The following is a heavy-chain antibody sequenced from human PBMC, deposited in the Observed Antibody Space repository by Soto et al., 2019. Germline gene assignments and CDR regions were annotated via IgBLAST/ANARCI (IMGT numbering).Heavy chain of an antibody. CDR3: AKGFDYGDTKHIDH. Sequence: GASLRVSXAASGFDFSTHALTWVRQAPGKGLEWLSSITNTGITTHYADSVKGRFTISRENSRNTLHLQLNNLRVDDTAVYYCAKGFDYGDTKHIDHWGQGTLVTVSS. J-gene: IGHJ4*02. CDR2: ITNTGITT. V-gene: IGHV3-23*01. D-gene: IGHD4-17*01. CDR1: GFDFSTHA.